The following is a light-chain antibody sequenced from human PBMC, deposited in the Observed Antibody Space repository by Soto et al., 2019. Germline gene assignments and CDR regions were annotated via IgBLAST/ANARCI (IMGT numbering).Light chain of an antibody. CDR1: QRIGTY. V-gene: IGKV1-39*01. CDR3: QQSSTTVYT. J-gene: IGKJ2*01. Sequence: DIPMTQSPSSLSASVGDRVTVSCRASQRIGTYLNWYHQRPGKAPTLLIYHVSTLQPGVPSRFSGSGSGTDFTLSISGLQPEDFATYYCQQSSTTVYTFGQGTKLEIK. CDR2: HVS.